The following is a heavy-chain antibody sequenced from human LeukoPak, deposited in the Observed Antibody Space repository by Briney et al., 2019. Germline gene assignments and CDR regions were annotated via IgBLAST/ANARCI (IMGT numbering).Heavy chain of an antibody. CDR1: GGSISSYY. V-gene: IGHV4-59*01. Sequence: SETLSLTCTVSGGSISSYYWSWIRQPPGKGLEWIGYIYYSGCTNYNPSLKSRVTISVDTSKNQFSLKLSSVTAADTAVYYCAGSRVRNWFDSWGQGTLVTVSS. J-gene: IGHJ5*01. CDR3: AGSRVRNWFDS. CDR2: IYYSGCT. D-gene: IGHD1-1*01.